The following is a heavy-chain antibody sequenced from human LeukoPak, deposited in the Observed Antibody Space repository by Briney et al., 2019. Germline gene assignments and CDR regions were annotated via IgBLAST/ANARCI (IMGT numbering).Heavy chain of an antibody. V-gene: IGHV4-39*01. Sequence: SETLSLTCTFSGGSISSSSYYWGWIRQPPGKGLEWIGSIYYSGSTYYNPSLKSRVTISVDTSKNQFSLKLSSVTAADTAVYYCARHIGYGDSGIDPWGQGTLVTVSS. CDR2: IYYSGST. D-gene: IGHD4-17*01. CDR1: GGSISSSSYY. CDR3: ARHIGYGDSGIDP. J-gene: IGHJ5*02.